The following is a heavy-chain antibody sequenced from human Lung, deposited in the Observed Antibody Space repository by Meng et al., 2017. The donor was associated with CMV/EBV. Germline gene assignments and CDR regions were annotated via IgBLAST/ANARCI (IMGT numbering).Heavy chain of an antibody. CDR3: AKGPVKQPRAQLRTNYYYYCFDV. CDR2: IDRSGNT. J-gene: IGHJ6*02. Sequence: SETLSLXCALYGGSFNGYFWSWIRQSPGKGLEWIGEIDRSGNTNYDPSLESRLSISIDTSRNQFSLKLSSLTAADTGLYYCAKGPVKQPRAQLRTNYYYYCFDVWGQGTTVTVSS. D-gene: IGHD7-27*01. V-gene: IGHV4-34*01. CDR1: GGSFNGYF.